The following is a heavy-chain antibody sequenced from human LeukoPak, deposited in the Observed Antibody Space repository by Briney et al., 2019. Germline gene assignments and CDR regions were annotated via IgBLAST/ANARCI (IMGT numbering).Heavy chain of an antibody. J-gene: IGHJ6*03. V-gene: IGHV4-34*01. CDR3: ARAPSFGDYYYYMDV. D-gene: IGHD3-10*01. CDR2: INHSGST. CDR1: GGSFSGYY. Sequence: SETLSLTCAVYGGSFSGYYWSWIRQPPGKGLEWIGEINHSGSTNYNPSLKSRVTISVDTSKNQFSLKLSSVTAADTAVYYCARAPSFGDYYYYMDVWGKGTTVTISS.